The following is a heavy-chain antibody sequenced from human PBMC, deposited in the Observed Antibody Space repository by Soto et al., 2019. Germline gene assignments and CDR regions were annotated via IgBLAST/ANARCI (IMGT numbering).Heavy chain of an antibody. CDR1: GGTFSSYT. Sequence: SVKVSCKASGGTFSSYTISWVRQAPGQGLEWMGRIIPILGIANYAQKFQGRVTITADKSTSTAYMELSSLRSEDTAVYYCARALAFGLVIPPDAFDIWGQGTMVTVSS. CDR2: IIPILGIA. J-gene: IGHJ3*02. CDR3: ARALAFGLVIPPDAFDI. V-gene: IGHV1-69*02. D-gene: IGHD3-9*01.